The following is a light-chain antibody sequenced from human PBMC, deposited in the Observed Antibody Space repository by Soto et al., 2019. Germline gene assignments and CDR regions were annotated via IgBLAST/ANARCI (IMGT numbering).Light chain of an antibody. Sequence: SYELTQAPSVSVAPGQTARITCGGDNIGSESVHWYQQKPGQAPVLVVYDDSDRPSGIPERFSGSNSANTATLTISRVEAGDEADYYCQVRHSSDHSYVFGIGTKLTVL. CDR2: DDS. V-gene: IGLV3-21*02. CDR3: QVRHSSDHSYV. CDR1: NIGSES. J-gene: IGLJ1*01.